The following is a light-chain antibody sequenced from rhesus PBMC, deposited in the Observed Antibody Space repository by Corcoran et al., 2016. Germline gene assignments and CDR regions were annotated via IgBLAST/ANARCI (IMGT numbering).Light chain of an antibody. CDR3: QQHNSYPLT. CDR1: QGISSY. V-gene: IGKV1-25*01. Sequence: DIQMTQSPSSLSASVGDRVTITCRASQGISSYLAWYQQKPGKAPRLLSYAASNFQSGVPSSFSGSGSGTDFTLTSSSLQTEDFATYYCQQHNSYPLTFGGGTKVELK. J-gene: IGKJ4*01. CDR2: AAS.